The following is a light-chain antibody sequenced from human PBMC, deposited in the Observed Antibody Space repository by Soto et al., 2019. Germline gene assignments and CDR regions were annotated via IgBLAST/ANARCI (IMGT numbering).Light chain of an antibody. V-gene: IGLV1-44*01. CDR1: GSSIGTNT. Sequence: QSVLTQPPSASGTPGQRVTISCSGSGSSIGTNTVNWYRQLPGTTPKLLIYGDNQRPSGVPDRFSGSKSGTSASLAISGLQSEDDAEYYFAAWDGRLNNVLFGGGTKVTVL. CDR2: GDN. CDR3: AAWDGRLNNVL. J-gene: IGLJ2*01.